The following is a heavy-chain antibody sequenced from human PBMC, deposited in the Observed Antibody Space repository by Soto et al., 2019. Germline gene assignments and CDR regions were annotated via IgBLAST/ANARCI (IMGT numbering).Heavy chain of an antibody. J-gene: IGHJ5*02. CDR3: ARDRSGSTGTRVGWFYX. V-gene: IGHV3-21*01. CDR2: ISSSSSYI. D-gene: IGHD1-1*01. Sequence: GGSLRLSCAASGFTFSSYSMNWVRQAPGKGLEWVSSISSSSSYIYYAYSVKVRFAISRDNAKNSLYLQMNSLRAEDTAVYYCARDRSGSTGTRVGWFYXWGQVTLVPVSX. CDR1: GFTFSSYS.